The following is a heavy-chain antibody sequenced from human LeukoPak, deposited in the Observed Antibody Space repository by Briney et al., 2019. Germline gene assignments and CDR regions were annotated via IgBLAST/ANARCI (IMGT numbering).Heavy chain of an antibody. D-gene: IGHD3-22*01. CDR3: ARAMGYYDSSGYYSDY. CDR2: ISGSGGST. CDR1: GFTFSSYA. Sequence: GGSLRLSCAASGFTFSSYAMSWVRQAPGKGLEWVSAISGSGGSTYYADSVKGRFTISRDNSKNTLYLQMNSLRAEDTAVYYCARAMGYYDSSGYYSDYWGQGTLVTVSS. V-gene: IGHV3-23*01. J-gene: IGHJ4*02.